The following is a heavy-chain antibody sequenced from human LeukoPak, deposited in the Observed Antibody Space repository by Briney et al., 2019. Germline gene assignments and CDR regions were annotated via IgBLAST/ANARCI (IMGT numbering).Heavy chain of an antibody. V-gene: IGHV1-2*02. CDR1: GYTFTGYY. Sequence: ASVKVSCKASGYTFTGYYMHWVRQAPGQGLEWMGWINPKSGGTNYAQKFQGRVTMTRDTSISTAYMELSRLRSDDTAVYYCARLEWLHRRDWFDPWGQGTLVTVSS. CDR3: ARLEWLHRRDWFDP. CDR2: INPKSGGT. D-gene: IGHD3-3*01. J-gene: IGHJ5*02.